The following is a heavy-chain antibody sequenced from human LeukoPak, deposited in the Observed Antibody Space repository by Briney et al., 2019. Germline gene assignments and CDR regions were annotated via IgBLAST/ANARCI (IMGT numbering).Heavy chain of an antibody. CDR3: ARHPYFHDSGGHRPDNAFNI. J-gene: IGHJ3*02. V-gene: IGHV5-51*01. CDR2: IYPGDSDT. Sequence: GESLKISCKGSEYSFSNYWIGWVRQMPGKGLEWMGIIYPGDSDTRYSPSFQGQVTISADRTISTAFLQWSSLKASDTAMYYCARHPYFHDSGGHRPDNAFNIWGQGTMVTVS. CDR1: EYSFSNYW. D-gene: IGHD3-22*01.